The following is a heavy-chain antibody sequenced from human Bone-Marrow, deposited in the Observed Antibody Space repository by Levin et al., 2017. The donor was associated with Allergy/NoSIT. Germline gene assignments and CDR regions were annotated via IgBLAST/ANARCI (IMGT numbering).Heavy chain of an antibody. D-gene: IGHD6-19*01. CDR1: GDSVSSNSAA. V-gene: IGHV6-1*01. CDR2: TYYRSKWYN. J-gene: IGHJ3*02. CDR3: AREEGQIAVAAPHDAFDI. Sequence: SSETLSLTCAISGDSVSSNSAAWNWIRQSPSRGLEWLGRTYYRSKWYNDYAVSVKSRITINPDTSKNQFSLQLNSVTPEDTAVYYCAREEGQIAVAAPHDAFDIWGQGTMVTVSS.